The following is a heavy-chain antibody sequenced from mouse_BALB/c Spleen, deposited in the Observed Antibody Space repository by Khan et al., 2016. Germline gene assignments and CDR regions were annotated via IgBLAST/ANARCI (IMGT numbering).Heavy chain of an antibody. J-gene: IGHJ4*01. CDR1: GFSLTGYG. Sequence: VQLQESGPGLVAPSQSLSITCTVSGFSLTGYGVNWVRQPPGKGLEWLGMIWGDGSTDYNSALKSRLSISKDNSKSQVFLKMNSLQTDYTASYYCARDRDGYSYAMDYWGQGTSVTVSS. CDR2: IWGDGST. CDR3: ARDRDGYSYAMDY. D-gene: IGHD2-3*01. V-gene: IGHV2-6-7*01.